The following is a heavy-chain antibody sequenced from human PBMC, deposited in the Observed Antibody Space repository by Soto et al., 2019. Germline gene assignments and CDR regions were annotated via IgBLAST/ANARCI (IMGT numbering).Heavy chain of an antibody. J-gene: IGHJ6*02. CDR2: IIPIFGTA. CDR1: GGTFSSYA. V-gene: IGHV1-69*06. D-gene: IGHD6-19*01. CDR3: ARAGSVWYEPGYYYYGMAV. Sequence: QVQLVQSGAEVKKPGSSVKVSCKASGGTFSSYAISWVRQAPGQGLEWMGGIIPIFGTANYAQKFQGRVTITADKSTSTAYMELSSLRSEDTAVYYCARAGSVWYEPGYYYYGMAVWGHGTTVTVS.